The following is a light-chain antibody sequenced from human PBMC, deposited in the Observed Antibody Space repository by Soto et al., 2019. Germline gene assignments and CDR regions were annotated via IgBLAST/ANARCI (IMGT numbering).Light chain of an antibody. CDR3: QQSYNTPWT. CDR2: GAF. CDR1: QTISRY. J-gene: IGKJ1*01. V-gene: IGKV1-39*01. Sequence: DIQITHSPSSLSSSVLYIVTITCRASQTISRYANWYQQKPGKAPKLLISGAFDLQTGVPSRFSGSGSGTDFTLTINGLQPDDFATYYCQQSYNTPWTFGQGTKVDIK.